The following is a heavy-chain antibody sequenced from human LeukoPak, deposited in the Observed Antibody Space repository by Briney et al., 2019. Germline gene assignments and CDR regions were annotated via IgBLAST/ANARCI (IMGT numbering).Heavy chain of an antibody. CDR3: AVAIVVVPAAILLGTPNFDY. Sequence: SVKVSCKASGGTFSSYTISWVRQAPGQGLEWMGRIIPILGIANYAQKFQGRVTITADKSTSTAYMELSSLRSEDTAVYYCAVAIVVVPAAILLGTPNFDYWGQGTLVTVSS. CDR2: IIPILGIA. V-gene: IGHV1-69*02. J-gene: IGHJ4*02. CDR1: GGTFSSYT. D-gene: IGHD2-2*02.